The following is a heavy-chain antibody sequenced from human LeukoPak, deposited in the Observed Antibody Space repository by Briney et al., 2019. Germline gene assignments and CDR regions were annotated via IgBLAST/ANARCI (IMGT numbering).Heavy chain of an antibody. V-gene: IGHV1-2*02. CDR3: ARGYYGMDL. CDR1: GYTFIGPY. CDR2: INPKTGDT. J-gene: IGHJ6*02. Sequence: ASVKVSRKASGYTFIGPYLYWARQTPGQGLEWMGWINPKTGDTDSAQNFQGRVTMTRDTSVSTVYMELSRLTSDDTAVYYCARGYYGMDLWGQGTTVTVSS.